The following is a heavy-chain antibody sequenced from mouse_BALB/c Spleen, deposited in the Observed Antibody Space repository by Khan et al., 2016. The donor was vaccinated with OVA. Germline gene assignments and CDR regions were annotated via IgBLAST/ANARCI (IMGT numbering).Heavy chain of an antibody. J-gene: IGHJ3*01. CDR1: GFTFSSYS. V-gene: IGHV5-6*01. CDR2: ISSDGDYT. Sequence: VQLVESGGDLVRPGGSLQLSCAASGFTFSSYSMSWVRQTPDKRLEWVATISSDGDYTYYPDSVKGRFTISRDNAKNTLYLQISSLKSEDTAMYYCASHLTGSFAYWGQGTLVTVSA. CDR3: ASHLTGSFAY. D-gene: IGHD4-1*01.